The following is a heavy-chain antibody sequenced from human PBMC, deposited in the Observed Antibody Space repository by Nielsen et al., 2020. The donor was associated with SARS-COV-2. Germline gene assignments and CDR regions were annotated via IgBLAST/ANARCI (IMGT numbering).Heavy chain of an antibody. Sequence: GGSLRLSCAAFGFTFSDYSMNWVRQAPGKGLEWVSSISTTSGYKYYAASLEGRITISRDNAKNSLYLQLKRLRAEDTAVYYCAKGANAWKLPHVAVDSWGQGTLVTVSS. D-gene: IGHD1-26*01. CDR3: AKGANAWKLPHVAVDS. J-gene: IGHJ4*02. CDR1: GFTFSDYS. CDR2: ISTTSGYK. V-gene: IGHV3-21*01.